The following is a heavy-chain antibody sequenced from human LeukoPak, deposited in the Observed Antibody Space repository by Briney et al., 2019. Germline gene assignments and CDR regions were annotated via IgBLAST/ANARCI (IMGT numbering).Heavy chain of an antibody. J-gene: IGHJ5*02. CDR1: GGSISSGSYY. CDR3: ARGGGYSSGWNSFDP. D-gene: IGHD6-19*01. Sequence: SETLSLTCTVSGGSISSGSYYWSWIRQPAGKGLEWIGRIYTSGSTNYNPSLKSRVTISVDTSKNQFSLKLSSVTAADTAVYYCARGGGYSSGWNSFDPWGQGTLVTVSS. V-gene: IGHV4-61*02. CDR2: IYTSGST.